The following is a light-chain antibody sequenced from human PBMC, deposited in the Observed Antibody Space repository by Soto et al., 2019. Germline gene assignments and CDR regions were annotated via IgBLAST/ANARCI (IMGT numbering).Light chain of an antibody. Sequence: QAVVTQEPAFSVSPGGTVTLNCGLSSGSVSTSYYPSWYQQTPGQAPRTLIYSTNTRSSGVPDRFSVSILGNKAALTITGAQADEESDYYCVLYMGSGIWVFGGGTKLTVL. V-gene: IGLV8-61*01. J-gene: IGLJ3*02. CDR2: STN. CDR1: SGSVSTSYY. CDR3: VLYMGSGIWV.